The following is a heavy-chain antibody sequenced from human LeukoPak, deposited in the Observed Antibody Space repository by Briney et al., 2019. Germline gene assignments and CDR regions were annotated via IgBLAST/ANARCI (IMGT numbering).Heavy chain of an antibody. D-gene: IGHD2-2*01. V-gene: IGHV1-46*01. Sequence: ASVKLSCKTSGSTFSSHYWHWVRHAPGQGLELIGIINPSGGSSGATTYAQKFRGRVSMTRDMSTNTVYMEISSLRSEDTAVYDCAREHATSALDHWGQGTLVTVSS. J-gene: IGHJ5*02. CDR2: INPSGGSSGAT. CDR1: GSTFSSHY. CDR3: AREHATSALDH.